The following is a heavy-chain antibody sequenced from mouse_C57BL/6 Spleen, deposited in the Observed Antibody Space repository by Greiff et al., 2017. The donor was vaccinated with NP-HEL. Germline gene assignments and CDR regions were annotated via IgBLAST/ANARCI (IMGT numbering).Heavy chain of an antibody. CDR3: AVDYYGSSWFAY. V-gene: IGHV1-82*01. CDR1: GYAFSSSW. D-gene: IGHD1-1*01. CDR2: IYPGDGDT. Sequence: QVQLQQPGPELVKPGASVKISCKASGYAFSSSWMNWVKQRPGKGLEWIGRIYPGDGDTNYNGKFKGKATLTADKSSSTAYMQLSSLTSEDSAVYFCAVDYYGSSWFAYWGQGTLVTVSA. J-gene: IGHJ3*01.